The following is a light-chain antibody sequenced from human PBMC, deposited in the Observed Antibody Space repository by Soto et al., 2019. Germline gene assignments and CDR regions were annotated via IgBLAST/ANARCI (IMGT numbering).Light chain of an antibody. Sequence: QSALTQPASVSGSPGQSITISCTGTSSDVGGYSYVSWYQQHPGKAPKLMIYDVSNWPSGVSNRFSGSKSGNTASLTISGLQAEDEADYYCSSYTSSSTLVFGGGTKVTVL. J-gene: IGLJ2*01. CDR2: DVS. CDR3: SSYTSSSTLV. V-gene: IGLV2-14*01. CDR1: SSDVGGYSY.